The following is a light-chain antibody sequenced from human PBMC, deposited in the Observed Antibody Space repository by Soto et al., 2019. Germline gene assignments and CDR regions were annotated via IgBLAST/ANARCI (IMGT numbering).Light chain of an antibody. Sequence: EIAMTQSPATLSVSPGERATLSCRASQSVSSNLAWYQQKPGQAPRLLIYGASTRVTGIPARFSGSGSGTEFTLTISSLQSEDFAVYYCQQYNNWPPWTFGQGTKVDIK. J-gene: IGKJ1*01. V-gene: IGKV3-15*01. CDR1: QSVSSN. CDR3: QQYNNWPPWT. CDR2: GAS.